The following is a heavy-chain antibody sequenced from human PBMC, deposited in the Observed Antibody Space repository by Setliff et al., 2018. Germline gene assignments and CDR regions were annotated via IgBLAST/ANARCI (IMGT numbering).Heavy chain of an antibody. CDR2: IYYSGST. CDR3: ASLMTVSDY. CDR1: GGSISSHY. Sequence: PSETLSLTCTVSGGSISSHYWSWIRQPPGKGLEWIGSIYYSGSTNYNPSLKSRVTISVDTSKNQFSLKLSSVTAADTAVYYCASLMTVSDYWGQGTLVTVSS. D-gene: IGHD2-21*02. J-gene: IGHJ4*02. V-gene: IGHV4-59*11.